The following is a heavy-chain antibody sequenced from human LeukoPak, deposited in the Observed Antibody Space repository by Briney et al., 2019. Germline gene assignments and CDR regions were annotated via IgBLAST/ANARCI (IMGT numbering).Heavy chain of an antibody. CDR3: ARDHPIAAAGLYYYYYYGMDV. J-gene: IGHJ6*02. CDR2: VNTKSGNT. CDR1: GYTFTRYD. V-gene: IGHV1-8*03. Sequence: ASVKVSCKASGYTFTRYDINWVRQATGQGLEWLGWVNTKSGNTGSAQNFQGRVTITRDTSISTAYMELSSLRSEDTAVYYCARDHPIAAAGLYYYYYYGMDVWGQGTTVTVSS. D-gene: IGHD6-13*01.